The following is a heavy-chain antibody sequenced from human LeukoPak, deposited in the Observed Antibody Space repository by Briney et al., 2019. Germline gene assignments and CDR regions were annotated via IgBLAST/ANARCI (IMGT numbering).Heavy chain of an antibody. V-gene: IGHV3-7*01. Sequence: GGSLRLSCAASGFTFSSYWMSWVRQAPGKGLEWVANIKQDGSKKYYVDSMKGRFTISRDNAKNSLYLQMHSLRGEDTAMYYCAVDYGDYWGQGTLVTVSS. CDR1: GFTFSSYW. J-gene: IGHJ4*02. CDR2: IKQDGSKK. CDR3: AVDYGDY.